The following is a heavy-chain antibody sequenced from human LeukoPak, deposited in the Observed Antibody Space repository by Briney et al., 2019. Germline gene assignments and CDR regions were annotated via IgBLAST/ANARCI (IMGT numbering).Heavy chain of an antibody. D-gene: IGHD2-2*02. CDR3: ARGGYCSSTSCYTGDY. V-gene: IGHV3-21*01. CDR2: ISSSSSYI. CDR1: GFTFSSYS. J-gene: IGHJ4*02. Sequence: PGGSLRLSCAASGFTFSSYSMNWVRQAPGKGLEWVSSISSSSSYIYYADSVKGRFTISRDNAKNSLYLQMNSLRAEDTAVYYCARGGYCSSTSCYTGDYWGQGTLVTVSS.